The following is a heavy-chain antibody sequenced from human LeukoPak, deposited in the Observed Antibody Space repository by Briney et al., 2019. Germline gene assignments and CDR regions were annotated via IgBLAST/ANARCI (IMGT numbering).Heavy chain of an antibody. CDR2: IYYSGST. V-gene: IGHV4-59*01. D-gene: IGHD5-18*01. J-gene: IGHJ4*02. CDR3: ARAGSYNYAMGF. Sequence: PSETLSLTCTVSGGSIRSYYWSWIQQPPGKGLEWIGCIYYSGSTKYNPSLKSRVTISVDTSKNQFSLKLSSVTAADTAMYYCARAGSYNYAMGFWGQGTLVTVSS. CDR1: GGSIRSYY.